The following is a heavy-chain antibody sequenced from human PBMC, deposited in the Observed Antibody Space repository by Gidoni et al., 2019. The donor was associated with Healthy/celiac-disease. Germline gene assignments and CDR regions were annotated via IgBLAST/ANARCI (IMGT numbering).Heavy chain of an antibody. V-gene: IGHV3-23*01. D-gene: IGHD6-19*01. CDR3: ATEQWLARVEGQPPPDY. Sequence: EVQLLESGGGLVQPGGSLRLSCAAPVLTFSSCAMSWVRQAPGKGLEWVSAIRGSGGSTYYADSVKGRFTISRDNSKNTLYLQMNSLRAEDTAVYYCATEQWLARVEGQPPPDYWGQGTLVTVSS. CDR1: VLTFSSCA. J-gene: IGHJ4*02. CDR2: IRGSGGST.